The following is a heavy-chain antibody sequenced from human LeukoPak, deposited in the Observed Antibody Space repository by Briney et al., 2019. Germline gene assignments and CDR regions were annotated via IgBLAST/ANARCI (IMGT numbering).Heavy chain of an antibody. J-gene: IGHJ4*02. D-gene: IGHD3-22*01. Sequence: ASVKVSCKASGYTFTDYGVSWVRQAPGQGLEWMGWISAYNGHTKYAQKFQGRVTMTTDTSATTAYMELRSLRSDDTAVYYCAREVPYDSSRYYQPFDYWGQGTLVTVSS. CDR3: AREVPYDSSRYYQPFDY. CDR2: ISAYNGHT. V-gene: IGHV1-18*01. CDR1: GYTFTDYG.